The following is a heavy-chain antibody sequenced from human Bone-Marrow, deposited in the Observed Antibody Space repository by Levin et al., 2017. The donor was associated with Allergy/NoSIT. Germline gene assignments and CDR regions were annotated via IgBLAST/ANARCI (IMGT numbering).Heavy chain of an antibody. Sequence: PGGSLRLSCAASGFTFSSYGMHWVRQAPGKGLEWVAVIWSDGDGEFYADAVKGRFTISRDNSKNALYLQMTSLRVEDTAVYFCAKVATTDTFFYYYAMDVWGQGTTVTVSS. V-gene: IGHV3-33*06. CDR1: GFTFSSYG. CDR3: AKVATTDTFFYYYAMDV. CDR2: IWSDGDGE. J-gene: IGHJ6*02. D-gene: IGHD4-17*01.